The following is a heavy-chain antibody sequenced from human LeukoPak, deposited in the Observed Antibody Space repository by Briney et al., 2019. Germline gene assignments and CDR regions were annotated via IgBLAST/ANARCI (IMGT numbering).Heavy chain of an antibody. J-gene: IGHJ6*03. D-gene: IGHD1-14*01. CDR1: GGSISSSNW. Sequence: SGTLSLTCAVSGGSISSSNWWSWVRPPPGKGLEWIGEIYHSGSTNYNPSLKSRVTISVDTSKNHFSLNLSSVTAADTAIYYCARVSWFPGTSYYYMDVWGKGTTVTVSS. CDR2: IYHSGST. V-gene: IGHV4-4*02. CDR3: ARVSWFPGTSYYYMDV.